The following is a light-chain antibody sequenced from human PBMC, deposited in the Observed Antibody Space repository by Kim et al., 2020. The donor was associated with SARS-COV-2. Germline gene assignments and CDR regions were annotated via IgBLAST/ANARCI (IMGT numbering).Light chain of an antibody. CDR2: LAS. Sequence: SASVGDRVTIACRASENIGSWLDWFQQKPGRAPSLLNYLASTLESGVPSRFSGTGSGTEFSLSITSLQPDDFATYYCQHYSRFPYTFGQGTKLEIK. V-gene: IGKV1-5*03. J-gene: IGKJ2*01. CDR1: ENIGSW. CDR3: QHYSRFPYT.